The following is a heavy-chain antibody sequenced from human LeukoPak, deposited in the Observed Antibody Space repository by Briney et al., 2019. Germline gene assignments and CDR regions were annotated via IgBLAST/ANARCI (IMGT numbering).Heavy chain of an antibody. J-gene: IGHJ4*02. D-gene: IGHD3-10*01. Sequence: GGSLRLSCAASGFTFSDYYMSWVRQAPGKGLEWVANIKQDGSEKYYVDSVKGRFTISRDNAKNSLYLQMNSLRAEDTAVYYCARGKLWFGECLDYWGQGTLVTVSS. CDR2: IKQDGSEK. CDR1: GFTFSDYY. CDR3: ARGKLWFGECLDY. V-gene: IGHV3-7*01.